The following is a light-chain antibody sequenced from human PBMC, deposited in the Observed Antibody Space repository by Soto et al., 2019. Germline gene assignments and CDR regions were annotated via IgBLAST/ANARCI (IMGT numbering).Light chain of an antibody. V-gene: IGKV3-15*01. J-gene: IGKJ1*01. Sequence: EIVMSQSPATLSVSPGERATLSCRASQSVSSSYIAWYQQRPGQTPSLLIFGASTRATGFPARFSGSGSGTEFTLTISSLQSEDFAVYYCQQYKDWPHTFGQGTKVDIK. CDR2: GAS. CDR1: QSVSSS. CDR3: QQYKDWPHT.